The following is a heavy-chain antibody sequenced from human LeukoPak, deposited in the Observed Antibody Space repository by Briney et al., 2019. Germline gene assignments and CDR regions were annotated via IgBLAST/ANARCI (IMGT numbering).Heavy chain of an antibody. CDR3: ARAPRQSSWYDS. CDR1: GESFSGYY. D-gene: IGHD6-13*01. V-gene: IGHV4-34*01. Sequence: SETLSLTCAVYGESFSGYYWSWIRQPPGKGLEWIGTMYHSGSTYYTPSLRSRVTISIDTSTNEVSLRLTSVAATDTAVYFCARAPRQSSWYDSWGQGTLVTVSS. CDR2: MYHSGST. J-gene: IGHJ5*01.